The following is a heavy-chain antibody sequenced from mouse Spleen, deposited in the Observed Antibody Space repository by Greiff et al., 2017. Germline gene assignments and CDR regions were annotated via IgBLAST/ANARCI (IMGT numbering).Heavy chain of an antibody. V-gene: IGHV7-3*01. CDR3: ARYTDGNYFDY. CDR1: GFTFTDYY. CDR2: IRNKAHGYTT. Sequence: EVMLVESGGGLVQPGGSLSLSCAASGFTFTDYYMNWVRQPPGKALEWLGFIRNKAHGYTTEYSASVKGRFTISRDNSQNILYLQMNALRTEDSATYYCARYTDGNYFDYWGQGTTLTVSS. J-gene: IGHJ2*01. D-gene: IGHD2-1*01.